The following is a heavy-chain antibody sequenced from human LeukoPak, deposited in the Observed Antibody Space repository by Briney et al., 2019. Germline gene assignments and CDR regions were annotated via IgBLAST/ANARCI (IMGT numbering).Heavy chain of an antibody. J-gene: IGHJ4*02. CDR1: GFTFSSYG. CDR2: IRYDGSNK. CDR3: AKGVAGGYFDWLFD. V-gene: IGHV3-30*02. Sequence: PGGSLRLSCAASGFTFSSYGMHWVRQAPAKGLDGVAFIRYDGSNKYYADAAKDRFTISRDNYKTALYLQMNSLRAEDRAVYYCAKGVAGGYFDWLFDWGQGPLVTVSS. D-gene: IGHD3-9*01.